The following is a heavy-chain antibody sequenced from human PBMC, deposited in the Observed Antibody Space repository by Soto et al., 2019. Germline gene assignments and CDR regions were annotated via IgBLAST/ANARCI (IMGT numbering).Heavy chain of an antibody. D-gene: IGHD6-6*01. J-gene: IGHJ4*02. CDR2: ISYDGSNK. Sequence: QVQLVESGGGVVQPGRSLRLSCAASGFTFSDYALHWVRQAPGKGLEWVAVISYDGSNKYYADSVKGRFTVSRDNSKNTLYLQMNSLRAEDTAVYYCARERSHSSSPYVEYGGQGTLVTVSS. CDR3: ARERSHSSSPYVEY. V-gene: IGHV3-30-3*01. CDR1: GFTFSDYA.